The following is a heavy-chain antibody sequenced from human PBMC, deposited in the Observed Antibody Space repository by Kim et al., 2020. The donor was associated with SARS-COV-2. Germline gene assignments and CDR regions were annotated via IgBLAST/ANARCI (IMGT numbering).Heavy chain of an antibody. V-gene: IGHV3-23*01. Sequence: AESVKGRFTISRDNSKNTLYLQMNSLRAEDTAVYYCAKTATFVVGGLPGYWGQGTLVTVSS. D-gene: IGHD1-26*01. J-gene: IGHJ4*02. CDR3: AKTATFVVGGLPGY.